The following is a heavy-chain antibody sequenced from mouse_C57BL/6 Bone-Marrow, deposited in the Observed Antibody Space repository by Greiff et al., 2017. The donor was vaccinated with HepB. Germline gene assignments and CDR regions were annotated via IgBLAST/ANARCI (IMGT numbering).Heavy chain of an antibody. D-gene: IGHD2-3*01. V-gene: IGHV5-16*01. CDR3: ARRDGYYGYAMDY. CDR2: INYDGSST. CDR1: GFTFSDYY. Sequence: EVMLVESEGGLVQPGSSMKLSCTASGFTFSDYYMAWVRQVPEKGLEWVANINYDGSSTYYLDSLKSRFIISRDNAKNILYLQMSSLKSEDTATYYCARRDGYYGYAMDYWGQGTSVTVSS. J-gene: IGHJ4*01.